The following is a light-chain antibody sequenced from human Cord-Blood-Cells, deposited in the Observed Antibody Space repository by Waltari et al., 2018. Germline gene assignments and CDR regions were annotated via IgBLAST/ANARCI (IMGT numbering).Light chain of an antibody. CDR1: SSDVGGYNY. CDR3: SSYAGSNNLV. Sequence: QSALTQSPSASGSPGQSVTISCTGTSSDVGGYNYVSWYQQHPGKAPKLMIYEVSKRPSGVPDRVSGSKSVNTASLTVSGLQAEDEADYYCSSYAGSNNLVFGGGTKLTVL. CDR2: EVS. J-gene: IGLJ2*01. V-gene: IGLV2-8*01.